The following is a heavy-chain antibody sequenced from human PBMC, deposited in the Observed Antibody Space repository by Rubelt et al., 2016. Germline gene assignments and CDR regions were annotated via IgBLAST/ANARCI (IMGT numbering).Heavy chain of an antibody. CDR2: IRHSGTT. CDR3: ARSVNYYYYYMDV. CDR1: GDSISGYY. Sequence: QLQLRESGPGLVSPSETLSLTCTVSGDSISGYYWGWIRRSPGKGLEWIGIIRHSGTTYYNPSLKSRVTMSVDTSKNQISLRLTSGTAADTAVYYCARSVNYYYYYMDVWGKGTTVTVSS. J-gene: IGHJ6*03. V-gene: IGHV4-39*01.